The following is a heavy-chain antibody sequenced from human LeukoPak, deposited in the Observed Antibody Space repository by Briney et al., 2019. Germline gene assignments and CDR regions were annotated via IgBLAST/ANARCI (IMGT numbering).Heavy chain of an antibody. J-gene: IGHJ4*02. V-gene: IGHV4-59*01. Sequence: SETLSLTCTVSGGSISGYYWNWVRQPPGKGLEWIGYIYYSGSTNYNPSLKSRVTISVDPSKNQFSLKLSSVTAADTAVFHCARSSNTYFGSGSYFPPLFDSWGQGTLVTVSS. CDR3: ARSSNTYFGSGSYFPPLFDS. D-gene: IGHD3-10*01. CDR2: IYYSGST. CDR1: GGSISGYY.